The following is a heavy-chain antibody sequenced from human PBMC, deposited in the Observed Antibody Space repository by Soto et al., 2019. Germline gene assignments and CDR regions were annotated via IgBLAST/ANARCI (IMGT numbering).Heavy chain of an antibody. J-gene: IGHJ4*02. CDR1: GDTFTDYY. Sequence: QVQLVQSGAEVKKPGASVKVSCKASGDTFTDYYIHWVRQAPGQGLEWMGTVNPSGGHTTYAQHFLGRLTMTRDPSTSTLYMELTSVTSEDTAVNYCARGGHVVVVTAALDYWGQGTLVTVSS. CDR2: VNPSGGHT. D-gene: IGHD2-21*02. V-gene: IGHV1-46*01. CDR3: ARGGHVVVVTAALDY.